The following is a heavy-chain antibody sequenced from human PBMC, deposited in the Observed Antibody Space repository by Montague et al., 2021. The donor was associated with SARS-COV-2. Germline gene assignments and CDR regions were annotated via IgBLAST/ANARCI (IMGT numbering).Heavy chain of an antibody. D-gene: IGHD6-19*01. CDR1: GFSFSFYD. V-gene: IGHV3-23*01. Sequence: SLRLSCAASGFSFSFYDMTWVRQAPGKGLECISVISGTGVSTHYADSVKGRFTISRDNSRNMLFLQMNSLRAEDTATYFCAKEGGTGWSLDSWGPGTPVTVSS. J-gene: IGHJ4*02. CDR2: ISGTGVST. CDR3: AKEGGTGWSLDS.